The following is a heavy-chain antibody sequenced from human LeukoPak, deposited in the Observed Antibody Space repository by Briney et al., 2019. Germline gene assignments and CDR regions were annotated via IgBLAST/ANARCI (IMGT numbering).Heavy chain of an antibody. J-gene: IGHJ3*02. V-gene: IGHV1-8*01. CDR3: AKILGGYYSDDASDI. Sequence: GASVKVSCKASGYSFTNYDINWVRQATGQGLEWMGWMNPDSGNTGYAQKFQGRITMTRNTSISTAYMELSSLRSEDTAVYFCAKILGGYYSDDASDIWGQGTMVTVSS. D-gene: IGHD3-22*01. CDR2: MNPDSGNT. CDR1: GYSFTNYD.